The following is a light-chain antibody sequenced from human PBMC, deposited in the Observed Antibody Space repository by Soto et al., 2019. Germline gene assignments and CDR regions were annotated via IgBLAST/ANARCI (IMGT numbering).Light chain of an antibody. CDR3: SSYTSSSTHV. CDR2: EVS. CDR1: SSDVGGYNY. J-gene: IGLJ1*01. V-gene: IGLV2-14*01. Sequence: QSVLTQPASVSGSPGQSITISCTGTSSDVGGYNYVSWYQQHPGKAPKLMIYEVSTRPSGVSNRFSASKSGNTASLTISGLQAEDEADYYCSSYTSSSTHVFGPGTKVT.